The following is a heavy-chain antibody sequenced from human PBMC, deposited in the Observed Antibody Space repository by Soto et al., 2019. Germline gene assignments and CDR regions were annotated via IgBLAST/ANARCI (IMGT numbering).Heavy chain of an antibody. V-gene: IGHV3-48*02. D-gene: IGHD3-10*01. Sequence: GGSLRLSCAASGFTFSSYSMNWVRQAPGKGLEWVSYISSSSSIIYYADSVKGRFTISRDNAKNSLYLQMNSLRDEDTAVYYCARDLYLWVQYYYYYVMDFWGQGTTVTVSS. J-gene: IGHJ6*02. CDR3: ARDLYLWVQYYYYYVMDF. CDR1: GFTFSSYS. CDR2: ISSSSSII.